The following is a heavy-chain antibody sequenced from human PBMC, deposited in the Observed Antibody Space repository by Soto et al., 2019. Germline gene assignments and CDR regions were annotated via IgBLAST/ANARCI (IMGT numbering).Heavy chain of an antibody. CDR2: INAGNGNT. CDR3: ARESGYCSSTSCYDLRYSSGWYLGY. D-gene: IGHD2-2*01. J-gene: IGHJ4*02. V-gene: IGHV1-3*01. CDR1: GYTFTSYA. Sequence: GASVKVSCKASGYTFTSYAMHWVRQAPGQRLERMGWINAGNGNTKYSQKFQGRVTITRDTSASTAYMELSSLRSEDTAVYYCARESGYCSSTSCYDLRYSSGWYLGYWGQGTLVTVSS.